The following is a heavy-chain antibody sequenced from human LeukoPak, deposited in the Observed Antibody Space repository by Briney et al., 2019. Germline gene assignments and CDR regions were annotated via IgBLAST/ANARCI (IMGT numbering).Heavy chain of an antibody. CDR3: ARGDGYTNYYYYMDV. CDR2: INPNSGGT. J-gene: IGHJ6*03. V-gene: IGHV1-2*06. Sequence: ASVKVSCKASGYTFTGYYMHWVRQAPGQGLEWMGRINPNSGGTNYAQKFQGRVTMTRDRSISTAYMELSRLRSDDTAVYYCARGDGYTNYYYYMDVWGKGTTVTVSS. D-gene: IGHD1-1*01. CDR1: GYTFTGYY.